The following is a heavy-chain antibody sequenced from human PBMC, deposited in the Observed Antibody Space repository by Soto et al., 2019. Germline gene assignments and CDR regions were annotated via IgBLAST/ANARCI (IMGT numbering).Heavy chain of an antibody. CDR1: GYTFTSYA. CDR3: ARLDHGLWSGPNYNWFDP. CDR2: INAGNGNT. D-gene: IGHD3-3*01. Sequence: ASVKVSCKASGYTFTSYAMHWVRQAPGQRLEWMGWINAGNGNTKYSQKFQGRVTITADKSTSTAYMELSSLRSEDTAVYYCARLDHGLWSGPNYNWFDPWGQGTLVTVSS. V-gene: IGHV1-3*01. J-gene: IGHJ5*02.